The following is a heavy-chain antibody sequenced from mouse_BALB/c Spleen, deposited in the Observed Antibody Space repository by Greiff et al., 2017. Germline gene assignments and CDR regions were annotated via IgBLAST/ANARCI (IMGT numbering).Heavy chain of an antibody. D-gene: IGHD3-3*01. V-gene: IGHV14-3*02. Sequence: VQLQQSGAELVKPGASVKLSCTASGFNITDTYMHWVKQRPEQGLEWIGRIDPANGNTKYDPKFQGKATITADTSSNTAYLQLSSLTSEDTAVYYCARRDGDAMDYWGQGTSVTVSS. CDR3: ARRDGDAMDY. CDR2: IDPANGNT. CDR1: GFNITDTY. J-gene: IGHJ4*01.